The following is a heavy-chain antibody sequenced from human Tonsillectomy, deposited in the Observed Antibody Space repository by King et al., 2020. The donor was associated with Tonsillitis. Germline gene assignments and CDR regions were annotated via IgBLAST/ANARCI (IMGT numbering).Heavy chain of an antibody. V-gene: IGHV3-48*01. CDR1: GFTFSSYS. CDR3: ARDRSSGYYGSSDY. CDR2: ISSSGFTI. Sequence: VQLVESGGGLVQPGGSLRLSCVASGFTFSSYSMNWVRQVPGKGLEWLSYISSSGFTIYDADSVKGRFTISRDNAKNSLYLEMKSLRAEDTAVYYCARDRSSGYYGSSDYWGQGTLVTVSS. J-gene: IGHJ4*02. D-gene: IGHD3-22*01.